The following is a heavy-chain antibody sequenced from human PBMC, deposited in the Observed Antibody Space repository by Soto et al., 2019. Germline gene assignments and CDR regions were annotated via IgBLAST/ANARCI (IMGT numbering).Heavy chain of an antibody. J-gene: IGHJ4*02. CDR2: ISYDGSNK. Sequence: QVQLVESGGGVVQPGRSLRLSCAASGFTFSSYTMHWVRQAPGKGLEWVAVISYDGSNKYYADSVKGRFTISRDNSKNTLYLQMNSLRAEDTALYYCARAWVRSSGWSYDYWGQGTLVTVSS. D-gene: IGHD6-19*01. CDR1: GFTFSSYT. CDR3: ARAWVRSSGWSYDY. V-gene: IGHV3-30-3*01.